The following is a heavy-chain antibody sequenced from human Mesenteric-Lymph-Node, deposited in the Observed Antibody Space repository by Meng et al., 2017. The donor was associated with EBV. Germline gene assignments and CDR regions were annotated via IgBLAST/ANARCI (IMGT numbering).Heavy chain of an antibody. J-gene: IGHJ4*02. CDR3: ASKDYDDYYFDF. CDR2: ISTSSGNI. V-gene: IGHV3-21*01. CDR1: GFTFNTST. D-gene: IGHD4-17*01. Sequence: EVQLVESGGXLVKPGGSXRLCCVASGFTFNTSTLNWVRQAPGKGLEWLSAISTSSGNIYYTDSVKGRFTVSRDNAKNSLYVQMNSLRAEDTAIYYCASKDYDDYYFDFWGQGTLVTVSS.